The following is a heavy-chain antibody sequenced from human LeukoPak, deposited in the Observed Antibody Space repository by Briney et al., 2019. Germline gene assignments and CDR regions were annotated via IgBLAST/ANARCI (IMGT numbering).Heavy chain of an antibody. CDR3: AKALREGHRPVYTYYYMAV. J-gene: IGHJ6*03. D-gene: IGHD5-24*01. CDR2: ISGRGTET. Sequence: GGSRRLSCAITFKSYAVSWVRQAPGKGLEGVSSISGRGTETYYADSVEGRLTISKDTSGSTVFLEMNSLRADDTAVYYSAKALREGHRPVYTYYYMAVWGQGTTVTVSS. V-gene: IGHV3-23*01. CDR1: TFKSYA.